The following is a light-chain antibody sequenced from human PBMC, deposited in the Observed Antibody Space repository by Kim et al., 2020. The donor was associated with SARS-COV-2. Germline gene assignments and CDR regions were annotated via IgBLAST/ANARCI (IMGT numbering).Light chain of an antibody. J-gene: IGKJ4*01. CDR2: AAS. CDR3: LQHNGYPLT. CDR1: QAIRNY. Sequence: DVQMTQSPSAMSASVGDRVTITCRASQAIRNYLAWFQQKPGKGPKRLIYAASSLQSGVPSRFSGSGSGTEFTLTISSLQPEDFATYFCLQHNGYPLTFGGGTKVDIK. V-gene: IGKV1-17*03.